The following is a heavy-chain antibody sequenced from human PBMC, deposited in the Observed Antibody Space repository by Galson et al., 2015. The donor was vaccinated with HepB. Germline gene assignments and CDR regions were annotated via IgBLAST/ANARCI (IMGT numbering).Heavy chain of an antibody. J-gene: IGHJ6*02. D-gene: IGHD3-10*01. CDR1: GFTFSSYN. CDR3: ARDRGGSRSYLTKFDHMDV. Sequence: SLRLSSAASGFTFSSYNMNWVRQAPGKGLEWVSYITSDYRTKYYADSVKGRFTIFRDNAKNSLWLQMNSLRADDTATYYCARDRGGSRSYLTKFDHMDVWGQGTPVTVSS. CDR2: ITSDYRTK. V-gene: IGHV3-48*03.